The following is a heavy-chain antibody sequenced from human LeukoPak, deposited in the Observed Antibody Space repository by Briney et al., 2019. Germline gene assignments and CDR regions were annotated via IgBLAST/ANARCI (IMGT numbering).Heavy chain of an antibody. Sequence: SETLSLTCTVSGGSISSSSYYWGWIRQPPGKGLEWIGSIYYSGSTYYNPSLKSRVTISVDTSKNHFSLKLSSVTAADTAVYYCARGALKWELPPIRARKSYYFDYWGQGTLVTVSS. J-gene: IGHJ4*02. V-gene: IGHV4-39*02. CDR3: ARGALKWELPPIRARKSYYFDY. CDR1: GGSISSSSYY. CDR2: IYYSGST. D-gene: IGHD1-26*01.